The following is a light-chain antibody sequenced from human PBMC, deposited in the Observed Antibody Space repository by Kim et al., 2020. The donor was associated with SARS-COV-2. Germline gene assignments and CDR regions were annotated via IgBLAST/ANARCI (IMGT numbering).Light chain of an antibody. V-gene: IGLV3-1*01. Sequence: SYELTQPPSVSVSPGQTASITCSGDKLGDKYASWSQQKPGQSPVLVIYQDSKRPSGIPERFSGSNSGNTATLTISGTQAMDEADYYCQAWDSSTYVFGTG. CDR1: KLGDKY. CDR3: QAWDSSTYV. J-gene: IGLJ1*01. CDR2: QDS.